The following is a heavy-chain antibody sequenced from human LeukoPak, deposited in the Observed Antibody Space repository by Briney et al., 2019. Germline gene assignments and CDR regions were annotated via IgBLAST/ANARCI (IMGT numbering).Heavy chain of an antibody. CDR1: GYTFTSYG. V-gene: IGHV1-18*01. J-gene: IGHJ5*02. Sequence: ASVKVSCKASGYTFTSYGISWVRQATGQGIEWMGWISSYNGNTNYAQKLQGRVTMTTDTSTSTAYMELRSQRSDDTTVHYCARGSQYNWFDPWGQGTLVTVSS. CDR3: ARGSQYNWFDP. CDR2: ISSYNGNT.